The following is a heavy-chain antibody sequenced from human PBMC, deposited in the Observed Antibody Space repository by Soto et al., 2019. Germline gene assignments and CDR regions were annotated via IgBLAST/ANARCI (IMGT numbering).Heavy chain of an antibody. Sequence: SLRLSCAASGFTFDDYAMHWVRQAPGKGLEWVSGISWNSGSIGYADSVKGRFTISRDNAKNSLYLQMNSLRPEDTALYYCAKDGATKGWPFDYWGQGTLVTVS. V-gene: IGHV3-9*01. CDR3: AKDGATKGWPFDY. CDR2: ISWNSGSI. CDR1: GFTFDDYA. D-gene: IGHD1-26*01. J-gene: IGHJ4*02.